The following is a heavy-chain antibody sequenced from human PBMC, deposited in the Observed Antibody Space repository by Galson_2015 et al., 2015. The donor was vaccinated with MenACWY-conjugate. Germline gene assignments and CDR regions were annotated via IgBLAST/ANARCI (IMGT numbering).Heavy chain of an antibody. CDR2: INWSGGST. CDR1: GFTFDDYG. D-gene: IGHD7-27*01. Sequence: SLRLSCAASGFTFDDYGMNWVRQAPGKGLEWVSGINWSGGSTGYADSVKGRFTISRDNAKNSLYLQMNSLRAEDTALYFCGSNDWGSMAYWGQGTLVTVSS. J-gene: IGHJ4*02. V-gene: IGHV3-20*04. CDR3: GSNDWGSMAY.